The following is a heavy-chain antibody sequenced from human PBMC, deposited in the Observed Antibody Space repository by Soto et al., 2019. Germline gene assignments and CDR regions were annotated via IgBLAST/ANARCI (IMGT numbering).Heavy chain of an antibody. V-gene: IGHV3-53*01. CDR1: GFTVSTNY. J-gene: IGHJ4*02. CDR3: ARGGGSTVTFDY. D-gene: IGHD4-17*01. Sequence: PGGSLRLSCAVSGFTVSTNYVSWVRQAPGKGLELVSVLYGTFTYYTDSVQGRFTISRHNSQNTFYLHMNSLRSDDTAVYYCARGGGSTVTFDYWGQGTLVTVSS. CDR2: LYGTFT.